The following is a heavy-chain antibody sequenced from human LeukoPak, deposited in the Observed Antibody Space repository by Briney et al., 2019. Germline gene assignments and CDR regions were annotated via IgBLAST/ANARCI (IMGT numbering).Heavy chain of an antibody. CDR2: MNPNSGNT. CDR3: ARAEKGYWCGGRWYGEVDY. CDR1: GYTITSYD. V-gene: IGHV1-8*01. D-gene: IGHD2-15*01. J-gene: IGHJ4*02. Sequence: GASVKVSCKASGYTITSYDINWVRQATGQGLECMGWMNPNSGNTGYAQKFQGRVTMTRNTSISTAYMELSSLRSEDTAVYYCARAEKGYWCGGRWYGEVDYWGQGTLVTVSS.